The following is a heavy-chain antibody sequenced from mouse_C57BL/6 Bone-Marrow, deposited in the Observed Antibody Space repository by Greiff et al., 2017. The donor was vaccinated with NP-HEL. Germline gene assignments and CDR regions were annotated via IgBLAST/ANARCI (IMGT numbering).Heavy chain of an antibody. CDR3: ARKAYYGRSYEFAY. CDR1: GYTFTTYW. V-gene: IGHV1-50*01. J-gene: IGHJ3*01. D-gene: IGHD1-1*01. CDR2: IDPSDSYT. Sequence: VQLQQPGAELVKPGASVKLSCKASGYTFTTYWMQWVKQRPGQGLEWIGEIDPSDSYTNYNQKFQGKATLTVDTSSSTANMQRSSLTSEDSAVYYCARKAYYGRSYEFAYWGQGTLVTVSA.